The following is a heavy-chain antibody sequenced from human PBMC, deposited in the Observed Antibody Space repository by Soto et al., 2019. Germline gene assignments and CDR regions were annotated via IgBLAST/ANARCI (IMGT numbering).Heavy chain of an antibody. CDR1: GYTFTSYG. D-gene: IGHD3-3*01. Sequence: GASVKVSCKASGYTFTSYGISWVRQAPGQGLEWMGWISAYNGNTNYAQKHQGRVTMTTDSSTSTAYMELRSLRSDDTAVYYCARDPVLRFLDHWGQGTLVTVSS. J-gene: IGHJ4*02. CDR2: ISAYNGNT. V-gene: IGHV1-18*01. CDR3: ARDPVLRFLDH.